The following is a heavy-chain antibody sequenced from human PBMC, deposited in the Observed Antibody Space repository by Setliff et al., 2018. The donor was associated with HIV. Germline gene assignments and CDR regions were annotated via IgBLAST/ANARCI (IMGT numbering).Heavy chain of an antibody. CDR2: IYTSGST. CDR3: ARVGQQQLVLNDAFDI. CDR1: GGFISSYY. J-gene: IGHJ3*02. V-gene: IGHV4-4*07. Sequence: SDTLSLTSTVSGGFISSYYWSWIRQPAGKGLEWIGRIYTSGSTNYNPSLKSRVTMSVDTSKNQFSLKLSSVTAADTAVYYCARVGQQQLVLNDAFDIWGQGTMVTVSS. D-gene: IGHD6-13*01.